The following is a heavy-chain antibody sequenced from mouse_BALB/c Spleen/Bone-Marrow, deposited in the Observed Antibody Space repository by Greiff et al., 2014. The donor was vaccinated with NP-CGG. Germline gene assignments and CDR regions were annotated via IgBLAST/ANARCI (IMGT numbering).Heavy chain of an antibody. CDR2: IYPGDGDT. CDR3: ARGDPFDY. CDR1: GYTFTSYW. V-gene: IGHV1-87*01. Sequence: QVQLQQSGAELARPGASVKLSCKAFGYTFTSYWMQWVKQRPGQGLEWIGAIYPGDGDTRYTQKFKGKATLTADKSSSTAYMQLSSLASEDSAVYYCARGDPFDYWGQGTALTVSS. J-gene: IGHJ2*01.